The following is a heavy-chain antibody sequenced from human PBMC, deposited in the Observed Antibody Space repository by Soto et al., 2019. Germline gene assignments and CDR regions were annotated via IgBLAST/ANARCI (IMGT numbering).Heavy chain of an antibody. J-gene: IGHJ3*01. D-gene: IGHD2-15*01. V-gene: IGHV3-30-3*01. CDR3: AREYGIGGAVFDF. CDR1: GFTFSSYA. Sequence: GGSLRLSCAASGFTFSSYAMHWVRQAPGKGLEWVAVISYDGSNKYYADSVKGRLTISRDNSKNTLYLQMNSLRAEDTAVYYCAREYGIGGAVFDFWGQGTMVTVSS. CDR2: ISYDGSNK.